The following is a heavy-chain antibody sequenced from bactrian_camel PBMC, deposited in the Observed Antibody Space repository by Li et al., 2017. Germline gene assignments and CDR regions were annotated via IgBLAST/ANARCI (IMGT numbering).Heavy chain of an antibody. V-gene: IGHV3S40*01. CDR1: GATYSSSV. CDR3: AADIITPLRSRVRRPACRSDRQYLNY. CDR2: IYTAGGNT. Sequence: VQLVESGGGSVQAGGSLRLSCVAFGATYSSSVCMGWFRQAPGWEREGVARIYTAGGNTAYVDSVKGRFTISKDIAKNMVYLQMNSLKPDDTAMYYCAADIITPLRSRVRRPACRSDRQYLNYWGQGTQVTVS. J-gene: IGHJ4*01. D-gene: IGHD3*01.